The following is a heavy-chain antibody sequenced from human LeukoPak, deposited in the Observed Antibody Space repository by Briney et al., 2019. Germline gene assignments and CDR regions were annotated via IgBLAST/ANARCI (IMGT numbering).Heavy chain of an antibody. CDR1: GYTFTGYY. J-gene: IGHJ6*03. D-gene: IGHD3-22*01. CDR2: INPNSGGT. Sequence: ASVKVSCKASGYTFTGYYMHWVRQAPGQGLEWMGRINPNSGGTNYAQKFQGRVTMTRDGSISTAYMELSRLRSDDTAVYYCAALGSSGYYFRYYYMDVWGKGTTVTVSS. V-gene: IGHV1-2*06. CDR3: AALGSSGYYFRYYYMDV.